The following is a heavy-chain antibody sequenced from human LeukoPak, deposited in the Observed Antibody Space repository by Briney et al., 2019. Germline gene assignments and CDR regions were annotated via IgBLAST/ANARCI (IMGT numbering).Heavy chain of an antibody. Sequence: SETLSLTCTVSGVSISSSSHYWAWIRQPPGKVMEWIGSIDYSGSTYYNPSLKSRVTISVDTSKKQFSLKLISVTAADTAVYYCARHGDSTGSDYYYGMDVWGQGTTVTVSS. CDR2: IDYSGST. CDR1: GVSISSSSHY. V-gene: IGHV4-39*01. D-gene: IGHD7-27*01. CDR3: ARHGDSTGSDYYYGMDV. J-gene: IGHJ6*02.